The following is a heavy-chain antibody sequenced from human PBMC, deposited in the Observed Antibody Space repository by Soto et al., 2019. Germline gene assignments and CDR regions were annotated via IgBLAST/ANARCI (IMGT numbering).Heavy chain of an antibody. V-gene: IGHV1-69*01. CDR1: GGVFRNYA. J-gene: IGHJ5*01. Sequence: QVQLVQSGAEVKKPGSSVKVSCKASGGVFRNYAINWVRQAPGQGLEWMGGIIPVFGTADYPQKFQGRVTITADESTTTAYMELNSLTTEDTAVYFCARDRWGSYSFDSWGQGTLVTVAS. D-gene: IGHD1-26*01. CDR2: IIPVFGTA. CDR3: ARDRWGSYSFDS.